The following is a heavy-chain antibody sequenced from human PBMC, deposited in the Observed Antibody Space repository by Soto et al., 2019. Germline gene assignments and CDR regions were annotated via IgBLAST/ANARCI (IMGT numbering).Heavy chain of an antibody. V-gene: IGHV4-30-4*01. CDR3: ARASVILSYYHGMDV. CDR1: GGSISSGDYY. CDR2: IYYSGST. Sequence: QVQLQESGPGLVKPSQTLSLTCTVSGGSISSGDYYWSWIRQPPGTGLEWIGYIYYSGSTYYNPSLKSRVTISIDTSKIQFSLKLSSVTAADTAVYYFARASVILSYYHGMDVWGQGTTVTVSS. J-gene: IGHJ6*02.